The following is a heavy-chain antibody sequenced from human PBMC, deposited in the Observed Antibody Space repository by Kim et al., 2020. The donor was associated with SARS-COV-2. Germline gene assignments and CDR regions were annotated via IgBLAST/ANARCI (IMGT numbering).Heavy chain of an antibody. CDR3: AREGSSSPDDAFDI. V-gene: IGHV4-61*02. CDR2: IYTSGST. D-gene: IGHD6-6*01. J-gene: IGHJ3*02. CDR1: GGSISSGSYY. Sequence: SETLSLTCTVSGGSISSGSYYWSWIRQPAGKGLEWIGRIYTSGSTNYNPSLKSRVTISVDTSKNQFSLKLSSVTAADTAVYYCAREGSSSPDDAFDIWGQGTMVTVSS.